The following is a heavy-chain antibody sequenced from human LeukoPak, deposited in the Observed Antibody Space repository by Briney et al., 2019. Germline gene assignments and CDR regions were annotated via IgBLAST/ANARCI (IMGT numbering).Heavy chain of an antibody. CDR3: ARKICSSTSCYHYYFDY. D-gene: IGHD2-2*01. V-gene: IGHV1-69*13. CDR1: GGTFSSYA. CDR2: IIPIFGTA. J-gene: IGHJ4*02. Sequence: ASVKVSCKASGGTFSSYAISRVRQAPGQGLEWMGGIIPIFGTANYAQKFQGRVTITADESTSTAYMELSSLRSEDTAVYYCARKICSSTSCYHYYFDYWGQGTLVTVSS.